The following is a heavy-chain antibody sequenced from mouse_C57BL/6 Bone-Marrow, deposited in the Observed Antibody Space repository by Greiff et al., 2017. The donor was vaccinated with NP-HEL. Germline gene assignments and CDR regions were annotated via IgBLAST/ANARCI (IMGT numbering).Heavy chain of an antibody. V-gene: IGHV14-4*01. CDR1: GFNIKDDY. J-gene: IGHJ2*01. D-gene: IGHD2-4*01. CDR2: IDPENGDT. Sequence: VQLKESGAELVRPGASVKLSCTASGFNIKDDYMHWVKQRPEQGLEWIGWIDPENGDTEYASKFQGKATITADTSSNTAYLQLSSLTSEDTAVYYCTVRGLGYWGQGTTLTVSS. CDR3: TVRGLGY.